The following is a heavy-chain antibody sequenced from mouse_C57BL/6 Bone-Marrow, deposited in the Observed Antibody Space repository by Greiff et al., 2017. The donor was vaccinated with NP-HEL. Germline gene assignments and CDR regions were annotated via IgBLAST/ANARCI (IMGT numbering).Heavy chain of an antibody. V-gene: IGHV5-16*01. CDR2: INYDGSST. J-gene: IGHJ4*01. CDR1: GFTFSDYY. Sequence: EVHLVESEGGLVQPGSSMKLSCTASGFTFSDYYMAWVRQAPEKGLEWVANINYDGSSTYYPDSLKSRFIISRDNAKNTLYLQMSSLKSEDTATYYCASDQGGYYGAMDFEVRGTGVTV. CDR3: ASDQGGYYGAMDF. D-gene: IGHD1-2*01.